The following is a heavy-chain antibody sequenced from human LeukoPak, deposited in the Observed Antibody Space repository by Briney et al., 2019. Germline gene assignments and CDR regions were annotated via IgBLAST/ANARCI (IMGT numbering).Heavy chain of an antibody. CDR1: GFTFSSYW. V-gene: IGHV3-7*03. CDR3: AKDARDRGVTIMGLGFDY. CDR2: IKQDGSEK. Sequence: GGSLGLSCAASGFTFSSYWMSWVRQAPGKGLEWVANIKQDGSEKYYVDSVKGRFTISRDNAKNSLYLQMNSLRAEDTALYYCAKDARDRGVTIMGLGFDYWGQGTLVTVSS. J-gene: IGHJ4*02. D-gene: IGHD3-10*01.